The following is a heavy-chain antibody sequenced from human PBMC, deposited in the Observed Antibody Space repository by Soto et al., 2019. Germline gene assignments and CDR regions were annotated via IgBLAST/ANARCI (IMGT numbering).Heavy chain of an antibody. Sequence: GGSLRLSCVASGHTFSTYSMNWVRQAPGKGLEWISYIDSSGGNIDYADSVKGRFIISRDNDKNSLYLQMNSLRAEDTAVYYCARGSIAAAGNRGTKTYGMDVWGQGTTVTVSS. J-gene: IGHJ6*02. V-gene: IGHV3-48*01. CDR1: GHTFSTYS. D-gene: IGHD6-13*01. CDR3: ARGSIAAAGNRGTKTYGMDV. CDR2: IDSSGGNI.